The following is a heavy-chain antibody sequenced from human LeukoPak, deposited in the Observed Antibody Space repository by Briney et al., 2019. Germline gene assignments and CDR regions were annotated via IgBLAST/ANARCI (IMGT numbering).Heavy chain of an antibody. J-gene: IGHJ4*02. V-gene: IGHV3-33*01. CDR1: GFTFSSYA. Sequence: GGSLRLSCAASGFTFSSYAMHWVRQTPGKGLEWVAVIWYDGSNKYYADSVKGRFTISRDNSKNTLYLQMNSLRAEDTAVYYCARMDSSSSGSWTYFDYWGQGTLVTVSS. D-gene: IGHD6-6*01. CDR3: ARMDSSSSGSWTYFDY. CDR2: IWYDGSNK.